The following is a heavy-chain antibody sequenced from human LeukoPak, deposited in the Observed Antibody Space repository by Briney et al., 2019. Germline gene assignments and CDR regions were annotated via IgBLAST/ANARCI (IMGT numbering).Heavy chain of an antibody. CDR2: IDSSSYT. V-gene: IGHV3-21*04. CDR3: AKDIAQGNAFDI. D-gene: IGHD2-21*01. J-gene: IGHJ3*02. CDR1: GFSFSNYG. Sequence: PGGSLRLSCKVSGFSFSNYGMDWVRQVPGKGLEWLSFIDSSSYTSYADSVKGRFTISRDNSKNSLYLQMNSLRTEDTALYYCAKDIAQGNAFDIWGQGTMVTVSS.